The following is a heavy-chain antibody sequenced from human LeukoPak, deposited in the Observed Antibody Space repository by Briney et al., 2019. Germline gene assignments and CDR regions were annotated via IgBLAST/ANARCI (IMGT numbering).Heavy chain of an antibody. J-gene: IGHJ3*02. V-gene: IGHV3-53*01. CDR3: ARTYDFGRGPPGDAFDN. Sequence: GGSLRLSCAASGFTVSSDYMNWVRQAPGKGLEWVSVIQSGGTTYYADSVQGRFTLSRDNARESVFLQMDSLRVDDTAVYYCARTYDFGRGPPGDAFDNWGPGTWVIVSS. CDR2: IQSGGTT. D-gene: IGHD3-3*01. CDR1: GFTVSSDY.